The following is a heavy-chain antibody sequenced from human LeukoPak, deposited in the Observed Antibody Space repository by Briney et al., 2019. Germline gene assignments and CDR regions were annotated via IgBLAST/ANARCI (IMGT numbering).Heavy chain of an antibody. V-gene: IGHV4-4*09. J-gene: IGHJ6*03. CDR1: GGSTSSNY. D-gene: IGHD5-24*01. CDR3: ATRAGYGYMDV. CDR2: IYSTAST. Sequence: PSETLSLTCTVSGGSTSSNYWSWIRQPPGKGLEWIGYIYSTASTNYNPSLRSRVSMSIDASKNQFYLKLSSVTAADTAVYYCATRAGYGYMDVWGKGTTATVSS.